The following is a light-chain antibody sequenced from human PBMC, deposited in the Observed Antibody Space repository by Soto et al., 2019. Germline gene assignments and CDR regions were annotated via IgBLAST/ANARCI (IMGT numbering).Light chain of an antibody. CDR2: AAS. J-gene: IGKJ3*01. CDR3: QQSYDTPFT. CDR1: QTISSW. V-gene: IGKV1-39*01. Sequence: DIQMTQSPSTLSASVGDRVTITCRASQTISSWLAWYQQKPGKAPKLLIYAASTLESGVPSRFSGSGSGTDFTLTISSLQPEDFATYFCQQSYDTPFTFGPGTKVDIK.